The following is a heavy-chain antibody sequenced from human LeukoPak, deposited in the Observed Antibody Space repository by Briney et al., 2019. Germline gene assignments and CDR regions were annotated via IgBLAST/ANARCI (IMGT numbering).Heavy chain of an antibody. CDR3: AKRGVVIRVILVGFHKEAYYFDS. CDR1: GITLSNYG. V-gene: IGHV3-23*01. CDR2: ISGSGGGT. D-gene: IGHD3-10*01. J-gene: IGHJ4*02. Sequence: GGSLRLSCSVSGITLSNYGMSWVRQTPGKGLEWVAGISGSGGGTNYADSVKGRFTISRDNPKNTLYLQMNSLRAEDTAVYFCAKRGVVIRVILVGFHKEAYYFDSWGQGALVTVSS.